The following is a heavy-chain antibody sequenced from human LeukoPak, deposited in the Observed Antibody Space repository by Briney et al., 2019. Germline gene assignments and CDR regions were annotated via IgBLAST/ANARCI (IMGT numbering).Heavy chain of an antibody. CDR2: IYPGDSDT. Sequence: GESLKISCKGSGYSFTSYWIGWVRQMPGKGLEWMGIIYPGDSDTRYSPSFQGQVTISADKSISTAYLQWSSLKASDTAMYYCARQADDCSSTSCYFDYWGQGTLVTVSP. CDR1: GYSFTSYW. J-gene: IGHJ4*02. CDR3: ARQADDCSSTSCYFDY. V-gene: IGHV5-51*01. D-gene: IGHD2-2*01.